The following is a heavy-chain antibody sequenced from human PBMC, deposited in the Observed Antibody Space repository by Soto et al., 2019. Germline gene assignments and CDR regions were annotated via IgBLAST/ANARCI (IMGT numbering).Heavy chain of an antibody. CDR3: ARDTGYYDSSGYCDY. CDR1: GGSFSGYY. CDR2: INHSGST. D-gene: IGHD3-22*01. J-gene: IGHJ4*02. Sequence: SETLSLTCAVYGGSFSGYYWSWIRQPPGKGLEWIGEINHSGSTNYNPSLKSRVTISVDTSKNQFSLKLSSVTAADTAVYYCARDTGYYDSSGYCDYWGQGTLVT. V-gene: IGHV4-34*01.